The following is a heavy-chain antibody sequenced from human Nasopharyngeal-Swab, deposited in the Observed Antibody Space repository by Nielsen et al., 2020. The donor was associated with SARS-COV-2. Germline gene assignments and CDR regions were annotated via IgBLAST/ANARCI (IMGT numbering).Heavy chain of an antibody. D-gene: IGHD6-6*01. CDR1: GFTFSSYS. Sequence: GESLKISCAASGFTFSSYSMNWVRQAPGKGLEWVAVISSDGIKKDYADSVKGRFTASRDNSQNTLFLQMNSLRAEDTAVYYCTRDDGQLGDYWGQGTLVTVSS. CDR2: ISSDGIKK. CDR3: TRDDGQLGDY. V-gene: IGHV3-30-3*01. J-gene: IGHJ4*02.